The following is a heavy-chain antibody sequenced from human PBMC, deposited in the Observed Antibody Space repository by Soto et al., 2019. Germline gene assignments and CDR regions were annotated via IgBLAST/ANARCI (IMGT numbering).Heavy chain of an antibody. CDR2: ISGSGGST. J-gene: IGHJ4*02. CDR3: APGTPCSSTSCPFDY. Sequence: GGSLRLSCAASGFTFSSYAMSWVRQAPGKGLEWVSAISGSGGSTYYADSVKGRFTISRDNSKNTLYLQMNSLRAEDTAVYYCAPGTPCSSTSCPFDYWGQGTLVTVSS. V-gene: IGHV3-23*01. CDR1: GFTFSSYA. D-gene: IGHD2-2*01.